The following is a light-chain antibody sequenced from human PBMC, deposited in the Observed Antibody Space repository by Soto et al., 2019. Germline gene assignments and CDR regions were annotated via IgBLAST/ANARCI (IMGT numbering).Light chain of an antibody. J-gene: IGLJ2*01. CDR3: QSFDSSLSGFVA. Sequence: QSVLTQPPSVSGAPGQRVTISCTGTGSNIGAGYDIHWYQQFPGTAPKLLIYANTHRPSGVPDRFSGFKSGTSASLAISGLQAEDEADYYCQSFDSSLSGFVAFCGGTQLTVL. CDR1: GSNIGAGYD. CDR2: ANT. V-gene: IGLV1-40*01.